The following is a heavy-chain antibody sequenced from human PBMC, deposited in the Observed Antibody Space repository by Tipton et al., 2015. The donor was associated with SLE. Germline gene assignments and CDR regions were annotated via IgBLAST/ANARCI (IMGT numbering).Heavy chain of an antibody. V-gene: IGHV4-38-2*01. CDR1: GYSISSGYY. CDR3: ARHGGSMGGSFGY. D-gene: IGHD1-26*01. J-gene: IGHJ4*02. CDR2: IYHSGSA. Sequence: TLSLTCAVSGYSISSGYYWGWIRQPPGKGLEWIGSIYHSGSAYYNPSLKSRVTISVDTSKNQFSLKLSSVTAVDTAVYYCARHGGSMGGSFGYWGQGTLVTVSS.